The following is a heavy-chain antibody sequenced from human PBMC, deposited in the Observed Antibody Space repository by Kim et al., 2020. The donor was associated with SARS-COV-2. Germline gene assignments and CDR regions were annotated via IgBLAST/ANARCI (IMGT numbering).Heavy chain of an antibody. CDR3: ARDPTMVRGVTYYYYYYGMDV. V-gene: IGHV1-3*01. CDR1: GYTFTSYA. CDR2: INAGNGNT. D-gene: IGHD3-10*01. J-gene: IGHJ6*02. Sequence: ASVKVSCKASGYTFTSYAMHWVRQAPGQRLEWMGWINAGNGNTKYSQKFQGRVTITRDTSASTAYMELSSLRSEDTAVYYCARDPTMVRGVTYYYYYYGMDVWGQGTTVTVSS.